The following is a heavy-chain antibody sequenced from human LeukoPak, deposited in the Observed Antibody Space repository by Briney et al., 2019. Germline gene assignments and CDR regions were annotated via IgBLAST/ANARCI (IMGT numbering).Heavy chain of an antibody. J-gene: IGHJ4*02. CDR3: ARAGLSAAGDY. D-gene: IGHD6-13*01. CDR2: IWYDGSNQ. CDR1: GFTFSSYG. V-gene: IGHV3-33*01. Sequence: GRSLRLSCAASGFTFSSYGMHWVRQAPGKGLEWVAVIWYDGSNQYYADSVKGRFTISRDNSKNIVYLQMNSLRVEDTALYYCARAGLSAAGDYWGRGTLVTVSS.